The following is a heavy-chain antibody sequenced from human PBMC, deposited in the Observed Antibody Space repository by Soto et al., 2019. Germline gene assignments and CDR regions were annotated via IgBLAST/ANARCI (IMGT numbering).Heavy chain of an antibody. Sequence: SVKVTCKDSGGTLSSNASRWVRQAPGQGLEWMGGIIPIFGTANYAQKFQGRVTITADESTSTAYMELSNLRSEDTAVYYCAGTGYYYDSSGYPPGGWFDPWGQGTLVTVSS. CDR3: AGTGYYYDSSGYPPGGWFDP. V-gene: IGHV1-69*13. CDR1: GGTLSSNA. D-gene: IGHD3-22*01. J-gene: IGHJ5*02. CDR2: IIPIFGTA.